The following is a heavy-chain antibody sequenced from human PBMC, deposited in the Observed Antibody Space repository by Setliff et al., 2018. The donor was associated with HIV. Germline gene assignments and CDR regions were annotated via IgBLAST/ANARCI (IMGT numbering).Heavy chain of an antibody. V-gene: IGHV3-21*01. J-gene: IGHJ4*02. CDR3: AAQGVL. CDR2: ISIGSGGAI. CDR1: GFTFRNYK. Sequence: GGSLRLSCAASGFTFRNYKFNWVRQAPGRGLEWVSSISIGSGGAIDYADSVQGRFTISRDNSKNSLYLQMNSLRVEDTAVYFCAAQGVLWGQGTQVTVSS.